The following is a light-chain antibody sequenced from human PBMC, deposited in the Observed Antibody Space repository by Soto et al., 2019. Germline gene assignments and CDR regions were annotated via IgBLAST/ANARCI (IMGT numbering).Light chain of an antibody. CDR2: QSS. V-gene: IGKV1-5*03. J-gene: IGKJ2*01. CDR1: QSISSW. Sequence: DIQMTRSPSTLSASVGDRVTITCRASQSISSWLAWYQQKPGTAPKLLIYQSSTLESGVPSRFSGSRSGTEFTLTVSSLQPDDFATYYCQQYNDSFPYTFGQGTK. CDR3: QQYNDSFPYT.